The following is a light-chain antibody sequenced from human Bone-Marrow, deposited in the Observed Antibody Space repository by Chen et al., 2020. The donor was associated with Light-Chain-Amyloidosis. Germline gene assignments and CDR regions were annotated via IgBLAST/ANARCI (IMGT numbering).Light chain of an antibody. V-gene: IGLV3-25*03. CDR1: ALPKQY. CDR2: KDS. Sequence: SYELTQPPSVSSSPGQPARLTCSGDALPKQYAYLYQHKPGQAPVLVIYKDSERPSGIPERFSGSSSGTTVTLTISGVQAEDEADYYCQSADSSGTYKVFGGGTKLTVL. CDR3: QSADSSGTYKV. J-gene: IGLJ2*01.